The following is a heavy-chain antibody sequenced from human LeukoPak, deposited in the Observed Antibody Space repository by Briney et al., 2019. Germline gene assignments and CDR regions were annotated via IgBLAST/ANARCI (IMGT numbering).Heavy chain of an antibody. CDR1: GFTFSSYA. Sequence: GRSLRLSCAASGFTFSSYAMHWVRQAPGKGLEWVAVISYDGSNKYYADSVKGRFTIYRDNSKNTLYLQMNSLRAEDTAVYYCARESSSVAFDIWGQGTMVTVSS. V-gene: IGHV3-30-3*01. CDR3: ARESSSVAFDI. J-gene: IGHJ3*02. D-gene: IGHD3-22*01. CDR2: ISYDGSNK.